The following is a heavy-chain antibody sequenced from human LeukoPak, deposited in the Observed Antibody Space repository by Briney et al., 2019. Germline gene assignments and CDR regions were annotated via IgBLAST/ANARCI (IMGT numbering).Heavy chain of an antibody. CDR1: GLTFSDYY. J-gene: IGHJ6*02. D-gene: IGHD5-12*01. CDR2: ISSSGSTI. CDR3: ARSRGVATIPYGMDV. Sequence: GGSLRLSCAASGLTFSDYYMSWIRQAPGKGLEWVSYISSSGSTIYYADSVKGRFTISRDNAKNSLYLQMNSLRAEDTAVYYCARSRGVATIPYGMDVWGQGTTVTVSS. V-gene: IGHV3-11*01.